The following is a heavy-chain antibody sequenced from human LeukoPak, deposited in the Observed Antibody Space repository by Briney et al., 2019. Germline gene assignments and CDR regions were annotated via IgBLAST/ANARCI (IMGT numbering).Heavy chain of an antibody. J-gene: IGHJ4*02. V-gene: IGHV4-59*01. Sequence: SETLSLTCTVSGGSISSYYWSWIRQPPGKGLEWIGYIYYSGSTNYNPSLKSRVTISVDTSKNQFSLKLSSVTAADTAVYYSARAGYGFPLDYWGQGTLVTVSS. CDR2: IYYSGST. D-gene: IGHD5-18*01. CDR3: ARAGYGFPLDY. CDR1: GGSISSYY.